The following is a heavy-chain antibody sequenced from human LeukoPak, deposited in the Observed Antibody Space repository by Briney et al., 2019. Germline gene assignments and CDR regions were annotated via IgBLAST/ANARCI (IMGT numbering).Heavy chain of an antibody. CDR1: GFTFSSYS. CDR2: ISSSSSYI. V-gene: IGHV3-21*01. CDR3: AREGYSSSWGAAFDI. D-gene: IGHD6-13*01. J-gene: IGHJ3*02. Sequence: GGSLRLSCAASGFTFSSYSMNWVRQAPGKGLEWVSSISSSSSYIYYADSVKGRFTISRDNAKNSLYLQMNSLRAEDTAVYYCAREGYSSSWGAAFDIWGQGTMVTVSS.